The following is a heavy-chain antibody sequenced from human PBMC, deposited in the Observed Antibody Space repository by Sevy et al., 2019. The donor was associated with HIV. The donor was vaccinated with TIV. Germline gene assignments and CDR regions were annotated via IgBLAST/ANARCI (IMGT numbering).Heavy chain of an antibody. CDR3: AGPILTYNNGWSYYDY. D-gene: IGHD6-19*01. Sequence: SETLSLTCTVSGASISSSGYYWGWIRQPPGKGLEWIASINYSGSTFYNPSLKSRVTISAGTSNNHFSLDLNSVTAADTAIYYCAGPILTYNNGWSYYDYWGQGTVVTVSS. CDR1: GASISSSGYY. J-gene: IGHJ4*02. V-gene: IGHV4-39*02. CDR2: INYSGST.